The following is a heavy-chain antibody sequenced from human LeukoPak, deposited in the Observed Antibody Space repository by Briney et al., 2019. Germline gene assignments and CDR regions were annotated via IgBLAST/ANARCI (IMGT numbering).Heavy chain of an antibody. V-gene: IGHV3-21*01. J-gene: IGHJ6*02. D-gene: IGHD6-19*01. CDR3: AREVGGQWPHMDV. CDR1: GFTFSSYS. Sequence: GGSLRLSCAASGFTFSSYSMTWVRQAPGKGLEWVSSISSSSSYIYYADSVKGRFTISRDNAKNSLYLQMNSLRAEDTAVYYCAREVGGQWPHMDVWGQGTTVTVSS. CDR2: ISSSSSYI.